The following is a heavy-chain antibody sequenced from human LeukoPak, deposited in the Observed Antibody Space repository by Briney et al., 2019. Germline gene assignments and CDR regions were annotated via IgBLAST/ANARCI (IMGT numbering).Heavy chain of an antibody. V-gene: IGHV3-30*18. Sequence: GRSLRLSCTASGFTFSSYGMHWVRQAPGKGLEWVAVISYDGSNKYYADSVKGRFTISRDNSKNTLYLQMNSLRAEDTAVYYCAKDRLRYFDSPFDYWGQGTLVTVSS. D-gene: IGHD3-9*01. CDR3: AKDRLRYFDSPFDY. CDR1: GFTFSSYG. J-gene: IGHJ4*02. CDR2: ISYDGSNK.